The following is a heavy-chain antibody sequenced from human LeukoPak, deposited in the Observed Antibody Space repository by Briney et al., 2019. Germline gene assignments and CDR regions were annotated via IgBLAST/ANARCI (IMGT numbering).Heavy chain of an antibody. Sequence: GGSLRLSCAASGFTFSSYAMSWVRQAPGKGLEWVSAISGSGGSTYYADSVKGRFTISRDNSKNTLYLQMNSLRAEDTAVYYCANRGDYGDYVTLPTDYWGQGTLVTVSS. CDR3: ANRGDYGDYVTLPTDY. J-gene: IGHJ4*02. CDR2: ISGSGGST. V-gene: IGHV3-23*01. D-gene: IGHD4-17*01. CDR1: GFTFSSYA.